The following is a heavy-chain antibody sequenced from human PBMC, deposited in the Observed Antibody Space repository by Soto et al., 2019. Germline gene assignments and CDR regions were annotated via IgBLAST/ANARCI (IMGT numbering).Heavy chain of an antibody. Sequence: GASVKVSCKASGYTFTSYGISWVRQAPGQGLEWMGWISAYNGNTNYAQKLQGRVTMTTDTSTSTAYMELRSLRSDDTAVYYCARDGNIVVVVAATTFYGMDVWRHGTTFT. V-gene: IGHV1-18*04. J-gene: IGHJ6*02. CDR1: GYTFTSYG. D-gene: IGHD2-15*01. CDR3: ARDGNIVVVVAATTFYGMDV. CDR2: ISAYNGNT.